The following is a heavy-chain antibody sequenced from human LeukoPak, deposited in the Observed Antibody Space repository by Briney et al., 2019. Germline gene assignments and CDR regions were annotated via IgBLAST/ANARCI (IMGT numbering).Heavy chain of an antibody. Sequence: PGGSLRLSCAASGFTFSDYYMSWIRQAPGKGLEWVSYISSGGSTIKYADSVKGRFTVSRDNAKKSLYLQMNSLRAEDTAVYYCGRSQNYNDSSGYSYWGQGTLVTVSS. D-gene: IGHD3-22*01. J-gene: IGHJ4*02. CDR2: ISSGGSTI. CDR3: GRSQNYNDSSGYSY. CDR1: GFTFSDYY. V-gene: IGHV3-11*04.